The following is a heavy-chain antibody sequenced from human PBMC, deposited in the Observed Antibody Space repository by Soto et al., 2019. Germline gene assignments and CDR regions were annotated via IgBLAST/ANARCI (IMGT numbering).Heavy chain of an antibody. CDR3: ARARLRRGIVDY. D-gene: IGHD5-12*01. J-gene: IGHJ4*02. Sequence: QVQLQQWGAGLLKPSETLSLTCAVYGGSFSGYYWSWIRQPPGKGLEWIGEINHSGSTNYNPSLKSRVTISVDTSKNQFSLKLSSVTAADTAVYYCARARLRRGIVDYWGQGTLVTVSS. CDR2: INHSGST. V-gene: IGHV4-34*01. CDR1: GGSFSGYY.